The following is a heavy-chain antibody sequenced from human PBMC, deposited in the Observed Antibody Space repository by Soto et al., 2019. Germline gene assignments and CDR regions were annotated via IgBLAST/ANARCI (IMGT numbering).Heavy chain of an antibody. V-gene: IGHV1-58*01. CDR3: AAAYDFWSGYPRLNFPTYYYYGMDV. Sequence: QMQLVQSGPEVKKPGTSVKVSCKASGFTFTSSAVQWVRQARGQRLEWIGWIVVGSGNTNYAQKFQERVTITRDMSTCTAYMELSSLRCEDTAVYYCAAAYDFWSGYPRLNFPTYYYYGMDVWGQGTTVTVSS. J-gene: IGHJ6*02. D-gene: IGHD3-3*01. CDR1: GFTFTSSA. CDR2: IVVGSGNT.